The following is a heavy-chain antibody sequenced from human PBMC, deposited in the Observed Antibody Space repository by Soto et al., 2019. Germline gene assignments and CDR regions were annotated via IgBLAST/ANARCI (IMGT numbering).Heavy chain of an antibody. V-gene: IGHV1-69*05. CDR2: IIPIFGTA. J-gene: IGHJ4*02. D-gene: IGHD6-25*01. Sequence: SVKVSCKASGGTFSSYAISWVRQAPGQGLEWMGGIIPIFGTANYAQKFQGRVTMTRNTSISTAYMELSSLRSEDTAVYYCARDLAGRIDYWGQGTLVTVSS. CDR1: GGTFSSYA. CDR3: ARDLAGRIDY.